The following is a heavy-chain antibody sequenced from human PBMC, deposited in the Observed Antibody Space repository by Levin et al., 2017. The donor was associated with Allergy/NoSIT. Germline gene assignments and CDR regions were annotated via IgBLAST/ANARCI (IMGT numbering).Heavy chain of an antibody. V-gene: IGHV2-70*01. Sequence: ASGPTLVKPTQTLTLTCSFSGFSLGTSGMCVSWIRQPPGKALEWLALIDWEDDKHYTASLKTRLTISKDTSKNQVVLTVSNMDPVDTATYYCARTGPLSSSWHFDYWGQGVLVTVSS. CDR2: IDWEDDK. D-gene: IGHD6-13*01. CDR3: ARTGPLSSSWHFDY. CDR1: GFSLGTSGMC. J-gene: IGHJ4*02.